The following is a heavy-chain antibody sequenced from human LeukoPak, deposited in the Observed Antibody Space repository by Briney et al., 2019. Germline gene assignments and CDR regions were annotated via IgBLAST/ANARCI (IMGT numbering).Heavy chain of an antibody. V-gene: IGHV3-23*01. CDR3: AKVRGSGGSCFDY. Sequence: SAISGSGGSTYYADSVKVRLTISRDNSKITLYLQMNSLRAEDTAVYYCAKVRGSGGSCFDYWGQGTLVTVSS. CDR2: ISGSGGST. D-gene: IGHD2-15*01. J-gene: IGHJ4*02.